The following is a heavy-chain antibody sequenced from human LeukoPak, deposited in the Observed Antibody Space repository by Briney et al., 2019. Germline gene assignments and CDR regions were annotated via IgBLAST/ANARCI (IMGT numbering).Heavy chain of an antibody. CDR3: ARAGFGSSWARHFDY. V-gene: IGHV4-39*07. J-gene: IGHJ4*02. CDR1: GGSISSSSYY. D-gene: IGHD6-13*01. Sequence: PSETLSLTCTVSGGSISSSSYYWGWIRQPPGKGLEWIGSIYYGGSTLYNPSLKRRVTISVDTSKNQFSLKLSSVTAADTAVYYCARAGFGSSWARHFDYWGQGTLVTVSS. CDR2: IYYGGST.